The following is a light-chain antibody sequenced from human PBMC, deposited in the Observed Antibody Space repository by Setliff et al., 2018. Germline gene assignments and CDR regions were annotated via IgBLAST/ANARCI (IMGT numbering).Light chain of an antibody. CDR1: TSNIGSNP. CDR3: EAWDDSLNGYV. Sequence: GSHSRRITISCSGGTSNIGSNPVNWYQQLPGTAPKLLIYSNNQRPSGVPDRFSGSKSGTSASLAVSGLQSEDEADFYCEAWDDSLNGYVFGSGTKVTGL. V-gene: IGLV1-44*01. CDR2: SNN. J-gene: IGLJ1*01.